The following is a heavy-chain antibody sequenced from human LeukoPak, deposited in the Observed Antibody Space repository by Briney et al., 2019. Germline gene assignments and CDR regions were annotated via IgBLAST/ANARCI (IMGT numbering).Heavy chain of an antibody. D-gene: IGHD3-10*01. CDR2: IYYSGRT. V-gene: IGHV4-59*12. Sequence: SETLSLTCSVSGGSISSYYWSWIRQPPGRGLEWIGYIYYSGRTSYNPSLMSRVTISIDTSKNQFSLNLSSVTAADTAVYYCVRSFRYNWFDPWGQGTLVTVS. J-gene: IGHJ5*02. CDR3: VRSFRYNWFDP. CDR1: GGSISSYY.